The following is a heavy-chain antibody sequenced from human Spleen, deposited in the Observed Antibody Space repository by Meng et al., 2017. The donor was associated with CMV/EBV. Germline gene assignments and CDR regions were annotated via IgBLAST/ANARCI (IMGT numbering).Heavy chain of an antibody. CDR2: ISGSNGGGST. CDR3: ARGILVWFGETRGGYYFDY. Sequence: GESLKISCVVSGFTFTNYAMGWVRQAPGKGLEWVSGISGSNGGGSTYYADSVKGRFTISRDNAKNSLYLQMTSLIAEDTALYYCARGILVWFGETRGGYYFDYWGQGTRVTVSS. D-gene: IGHD3-10*01. V-gene: IGHV3-23*01. J-gene: IGHJ4*02. CDR1: GFTFTNYA.